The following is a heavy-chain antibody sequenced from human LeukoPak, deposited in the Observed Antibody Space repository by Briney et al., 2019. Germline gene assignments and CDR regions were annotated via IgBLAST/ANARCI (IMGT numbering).Heavy chain of an antibody. CDR1: GFTFSSSA. V-gene: IGHV3-30*02. D-gene: IGHD2-8*02. CDR3: AKDGSWSCTD. Sequence: PGGPLRLSCGASGFTFSSSAMHWLRQGPGKGLEWVAYIAHHGNNKYYADSVKGRFTISRDNSKGSLYLQMNSLRADDTAVYYCAKDGSWSCTDWGQGTLVRVSS. J-gene: IGHJ4*02. CDR2: IAHHGNNK.